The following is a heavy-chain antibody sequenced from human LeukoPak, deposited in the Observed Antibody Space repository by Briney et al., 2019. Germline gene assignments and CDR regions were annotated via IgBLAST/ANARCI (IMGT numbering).Heavy chain of an antibody. D-gene: IGHD2-15*01. CDR1: GGTFSSYA. CDR3: ATETVGGGSCFASFSGCWFDP. Sequence: SVKVSCKASGGTFSSYAISWVRQAPGQGLEWMGGIIPIFGTANYAQKFQGRVTITTDESTSTAYMELSSLRSEDTAVYYCATETVGGGSCFASFSGCWFDPWGQGTLVTVSS. V-gene: IGHV1-69*05. J-gene: IGHJ5*02. CDR2: IIPIFGTA.